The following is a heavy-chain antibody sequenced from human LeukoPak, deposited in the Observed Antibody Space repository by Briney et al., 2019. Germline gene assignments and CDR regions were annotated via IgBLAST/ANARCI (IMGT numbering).Heavy chain of an antibody. D-gene: IGHD2-2*01. CDR1: GCNFNTYG. CDR2: ISSSTGNT. CDR3: VRLPLGYCSSTSCLD. J-gene: IGHJ4*02. Sequence: ASVKVSCKASGCNFNTYGISWVRQAPGQGLEWMGWISSSTGNTKYAQKLQDRVTMTTDTSTSTAYLYLRNLRSDDTAVYYCVRLPLGYCSSTSCLDWGQGTLVTVSS. V-gene: IGHV1-18*01.